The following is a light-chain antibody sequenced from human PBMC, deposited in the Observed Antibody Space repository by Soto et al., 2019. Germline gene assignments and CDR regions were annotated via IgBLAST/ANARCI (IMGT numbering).Light chain of an antibody. CDR2: DDD. Sequence: ELTQPPSVSVAPGQTATITCGGNDIGRKSVHWYQQKPGQAPILVVHDDDDRPSGIPERFSGSNSGNTATLTINRVEPGDEADYYCQVWDSFLSHYVFGIGTKVTVL. CDR3: QVWDSFLSHYV. CDR1: DIGRKS. J-gene: IGLJ1*01. V-gene: IGLV3-21*02.